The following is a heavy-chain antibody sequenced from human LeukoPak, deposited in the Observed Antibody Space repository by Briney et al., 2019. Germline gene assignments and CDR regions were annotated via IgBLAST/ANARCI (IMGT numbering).Heavy chain of an antibody. V-gene: IGHV4-59*01. Sequence: SETLSLTCTVSGGSISSYYWSWIRQPPGKGLEWIGYIYYSGSTNYNPSLKSRVTISVDTSKNQFSLKLNSVTAADTAVYYCARDIAAAGLYWYFDLWGRGPLVIVS. CDR2: IYYSGST. CDR3: ARDIAAAGLYWYFDL. D-gene: IGHD6-13*01. CDR1: GGSISSYY. J-gene: IGHJ2*01.